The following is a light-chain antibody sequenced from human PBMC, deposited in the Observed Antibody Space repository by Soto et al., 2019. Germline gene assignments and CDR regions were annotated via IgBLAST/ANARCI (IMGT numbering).Light chain of an antibody. CDR2: EVT. V-gene: IGLV2-23*02. CDR3: CSYGGSSALPYV. Sequence: QSVLTQPAPLSGSPGQSITLSRTGTSRDGGGSKYVSWYQQHPGKAPKLIIYEVTERPSGVSNRFSGSKFGNTASLTISGLLPEDEADYYCCSYGGSSALPYVFGTGTKVTVL. J-gene: IGLJ1*01. CDR1: SRDGGGSKY.